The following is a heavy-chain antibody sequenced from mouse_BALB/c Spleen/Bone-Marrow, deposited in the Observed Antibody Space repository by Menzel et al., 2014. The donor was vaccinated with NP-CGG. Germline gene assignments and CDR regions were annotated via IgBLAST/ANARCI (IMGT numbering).Heavy chain of an antibody. Sequence: VQLQQSGAELAKPGASVKMSCKASGYTFTNYWMHWVKQRPGQGLEWIGHINPSTGYTEYHQKFKDKATLTADKSSSTAYMQLSSLTSEDSAVYYCARSYYYGRDYWGQGTTLTVSS. D-gene: IGHD1-1*01. CDR1: GYTFTNYW. CDR3: ARSYYYGRDY. J-gene: IGHJ2*01. CDR2: INPSTGYT. V-gene: IGHV1-7*01.